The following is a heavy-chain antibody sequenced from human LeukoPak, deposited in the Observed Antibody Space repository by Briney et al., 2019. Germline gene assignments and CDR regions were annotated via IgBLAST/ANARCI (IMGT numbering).Heavy chain of an antibody. J-gene: IGHJ3*02. CDR3: ARRIPRYGSGSPLRLGAFDI. D-gene: IGHD3-10*01. CDR2: INHSGST. CDR1: DGSISSGGYY. V-gene: IGHV4-39*07. Sequence: SETLSLTCSVSDGSISSGGYYWSWIRQPPGKGLEWIGEINHSGSTNYNPSLKSRITISVDTSKNQFSLKLSSVTAADTAVYYCARRIPRYGSGSPLRLGAFDIWGQGTMVTVSS.